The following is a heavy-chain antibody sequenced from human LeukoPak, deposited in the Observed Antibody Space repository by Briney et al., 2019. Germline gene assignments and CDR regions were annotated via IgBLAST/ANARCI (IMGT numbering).Heavy chain of an antibody. D-gene: IGHD3-22*01. J-gene: IGHJ1*01. V-gene: IGHV4-38-2*02. CDR2: IYYSGST. CDR1: GYSISSAYY. Sequence: PSETLSLTCSVSGYSISSAYYWGWIRQPPGKGLEWIGSIYYSGSTYYNPSLKSRVTISVDTSKNQLSLKLSSVTAADTALYYCVSHSGFRGWYFQHWGQGTLVTVSS. CDR3: VSHSGFRGWYFQH.